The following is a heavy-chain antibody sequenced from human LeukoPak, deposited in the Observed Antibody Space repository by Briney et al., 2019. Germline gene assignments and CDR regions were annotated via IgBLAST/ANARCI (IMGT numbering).Heavy chain of an antibody. CDR2: IYSGGSA. D-gene: IGHD3-10*01. J-gene: IGHJ4*02. V-gene: IGHV3-66*01. CDR3: ATASVTMVDY. CDR1: GFTVSSNY. Sequence: PGGSLRLSCAASGFTVSSNYMSWVRQAPGRGLEWVSGIYSGGSAYYADSVKGRFTISRYNSKNTRFLHRNILRAGHTAPCNSATASVTMVDYWGQGTLVTVSS.